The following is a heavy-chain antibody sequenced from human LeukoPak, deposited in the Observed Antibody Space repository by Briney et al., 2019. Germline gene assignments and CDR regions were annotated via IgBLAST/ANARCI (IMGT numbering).Heavy chain of an antibody. Sequence: VASVKVSCKASGYTFTSYAMNWVRQAPGQGLEWMGWINTNTGNPTYAQGSTGRFVFSLDTSVSTAYLQISSLKAEDTAVYYCARGRGEGYYYGSGTPYYFDYWGQGTLVTVSS. CDR3: ARGRGEGYYYGSGTPYYFDY. V-gene: IGHV7-4-1*02. J-gene: IGHJ4*02. CDR1: GYTFTSYA. CDR2: INTNTGNP. D-gene: IGHD3-10*01.